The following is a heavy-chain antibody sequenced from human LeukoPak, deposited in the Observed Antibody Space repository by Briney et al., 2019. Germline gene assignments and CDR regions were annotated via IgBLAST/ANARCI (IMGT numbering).Heavy chain of an antibody. J-gene: IGHJ4*02. CDR1: GFTFSDYD. CDR2: ILYDGFNK. D-gene: IGHD2/OR15-2a*01. V-gene: IGHV3-30*18. CDR3: AKDGRLYFVDYLDY. Sequence: GGSLRLSCTASGFTFSDYDMHWVRQAPGKGLEWVGVILYDGFNKYYADSVKGRFTISRDSSTNTLSLQMNSLRPEDTAVYYCAKDGRLYFVDYLDYWGQGSLVTVSS.